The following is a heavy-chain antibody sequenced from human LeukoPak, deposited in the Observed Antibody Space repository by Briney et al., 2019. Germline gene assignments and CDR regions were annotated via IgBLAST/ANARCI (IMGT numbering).Heavy chain of an antibody. CDR3: AREVVRAVAGKYYFDY. D-gene: IGHD6-19*01. J-gene: IGHJ4*02. CDR2: IIPIFGTA. Sequence: ASVKVSCKASGGTFSSYAISWVRQAPGQGLEWMGGIIPIFGTANYAQKFQGRVTITADESTSTAYMELSSLRSEDTAVYYCAREVVRAVAGKYYFDYWGQGTLVTVSS. CDR1: GGTFSSYA. V-gene: IGHV1-69*13.